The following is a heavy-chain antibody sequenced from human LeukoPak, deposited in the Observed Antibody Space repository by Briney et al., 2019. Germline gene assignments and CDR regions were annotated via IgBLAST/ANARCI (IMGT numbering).Heavy chain of an antibody. CDR1: GFTFSSYS. V-gene: IGHV3-21*01. CDR3: ARTTEGGYTYGYFYYYYVDV. CDR2: ISSSSSYI. Sequence: GGSLRLSCAASGFTFSSYSMNWVRQAPGKGLEWVSSISSSSSYIYYADSVKGRFTISRDNAKNSLYLQMNSLRAEDTAVYYCARTTEGGYTYGYFYYYYVDVWGKGTTVTISS. J-gene: IGHJ6*03. D-gene: IGHD5-18*01.